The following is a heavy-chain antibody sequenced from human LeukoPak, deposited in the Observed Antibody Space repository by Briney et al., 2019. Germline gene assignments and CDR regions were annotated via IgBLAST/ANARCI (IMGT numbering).Heavy chain of an antibody. Sequence: SETLSLTCTVSGGSISSGGHYWSWIRQPAGKGLEYLGRISSTGSTNYNPSLRSRVTISADTSKNHFSLKLTSVTAADTAVYYCARHSNWNAGVDYFDPWGQGTLVTVSS. D-gene: IGHD1-20*01. J-gene: IGHJ5*02. CDR2: ISSTGST. V-gene: IGHV4-61*02. CDR1: GGSISSGGHY. CDR3: ARHSNWNAGVDYFDP.